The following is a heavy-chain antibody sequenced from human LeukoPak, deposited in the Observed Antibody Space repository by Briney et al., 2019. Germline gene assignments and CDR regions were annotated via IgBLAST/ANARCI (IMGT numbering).Heavy chain of an antibody. D-gene: IGHD3-22*01. V-gene: IGHV1-3*01. J-gene: IGHJ4*02. CDR3: ARGLGSGYYSSVFDY. CDR2: INAGNGNT. Sequence: GASVKVSCKASGYTFTSYAMHWVRQAPGQRLEWMGWINAGNGNTKYSQKFQGRVTITRDTSASTAYMELSSLRSEDTAVYYCARGLGSGYYSSVFDYWGQGTLVTVSS. CDR1: GYTFTSYA.